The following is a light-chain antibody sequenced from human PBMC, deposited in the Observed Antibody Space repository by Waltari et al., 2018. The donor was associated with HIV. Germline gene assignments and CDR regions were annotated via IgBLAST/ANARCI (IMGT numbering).Light chain of an antibody. CDR3: QQYSGSPPWT. CDR2: GIS. Sequence: SVLTQFPATLYVSQGARATLSCRASQRVRTSYLARYHHKSGQAPRLLMYGISDRATGTPDRFIGSGSGTDFTLTITTVEPEDFAIYYCQQYSGSPPWTFGQGTKVEVK. CDR1: QRVRTSY. V-gene: IGKV3-20*01. J-gene: IGKJ1*01.